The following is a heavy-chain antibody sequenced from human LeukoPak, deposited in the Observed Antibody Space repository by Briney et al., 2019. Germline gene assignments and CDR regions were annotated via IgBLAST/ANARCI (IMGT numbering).Heavy chain of an antibody. Sequence: GGSLRLSCAASGFTFSSYAMSWVRQAPGKGLEWVSAISGSGGSTYYADSVKGRFTISRDNSKNTLYLQMNSLRAEDTAVYYCAKDPGSRRFYYYYYGMDVWGQGTTVTVSS. CDR3: AKDPGSRRFYYYYYGMDV. CDR1: GFTFSSYA. CDR2: ISGSGGST. J-gene: IGHJ6*02. D-gene: IGHD1-14*01. V-gene: IGHV3-23*01.